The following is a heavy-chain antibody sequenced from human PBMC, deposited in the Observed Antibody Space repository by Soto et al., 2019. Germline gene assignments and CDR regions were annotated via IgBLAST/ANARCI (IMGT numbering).Heavy chain of an antibody. CDR3: ARSTSYTDSGFDS. V-gene: IGHV4-59*02. Sequence: PSETLSLTCVVSGDSVTSSYWSWIRQPPGKGLEWIGINYYIGNADYKPSLKSRATISVDTSKNLFSLILTSVTAADTAVYFCARSTSYTDSGFDSWGQGALVTVSS. J-gene: IGHJ4*02. D-gene: IGHD6-25*01. CDR2: NYYIGNA. CDR1: GDSVTSSY.